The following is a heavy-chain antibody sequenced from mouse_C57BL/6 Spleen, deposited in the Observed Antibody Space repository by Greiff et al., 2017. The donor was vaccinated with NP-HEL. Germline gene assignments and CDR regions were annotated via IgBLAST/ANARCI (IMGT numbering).Heavy chain of an antibody. Sequence: VQLQQSGPELVKPGASVKISCKASGYSFTSYYIHWVKQRPGQGLEWIGWIYPGSGNTKYNEKFKGKATLTADTSSSTAYMQLSSLTSEDSAVYYCARGDGYYYFDYWGQGTTLTVSS. J-gene: IGHJ2*01. V-gene: IGHV1-66*01. D-gene: IGHD2-3*01. CDR2: IYPGSGNT. CDR3: ARGDGYYYFDY. CDR1: GYSFTSYY.